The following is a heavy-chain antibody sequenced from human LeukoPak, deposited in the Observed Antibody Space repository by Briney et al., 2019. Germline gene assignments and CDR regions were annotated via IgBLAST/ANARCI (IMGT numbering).Heavy chain of an antibody. D-gene: IGHD4-17*01. V-gene: IGHV3-30*04. CDR3: AGEGDYNFDY. J-gene: IGHJ4*02. CDR2: ISHDGSNK. Sequence: GGSLRLSCAASGFTFRSYAMHWVRQAPGKGLEWVAVISHDGSNKYHADSVKGRFTISRDNSKNTVFLQMNSLRGEDTAVYYCAGEGDYNFDYWGQGTLVTVSS. CDR1: GFTFRSYA.